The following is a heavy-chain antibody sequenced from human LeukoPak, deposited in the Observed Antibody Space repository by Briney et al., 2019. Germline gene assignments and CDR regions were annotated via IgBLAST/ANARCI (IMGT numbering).Heavy chain of an antibody. J-gene: IGHJ6*02. CDR3: ARRGGVMDYYYGMDV. CDR1: GYSFTSYW. CDR2: IRAGDSAT. V-gene: IGHV5-51*01. Sequence: GESLKISCKGSGYSFTSYWIGWVRQMPGKGLEWMGIIRAGDSATRNSPSFQGQVTISADKSISTAYLQWSSLKASDTAMYYCARRGGVMDYYYGMDVWGQGTTVTVSS. D-gene: IGHD3-16*01.